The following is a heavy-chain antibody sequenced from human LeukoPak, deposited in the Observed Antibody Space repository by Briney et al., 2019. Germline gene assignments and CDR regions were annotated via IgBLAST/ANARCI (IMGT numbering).Heavy chain of an antibody. Sequence: GSSVKVSCKASGGTFSSYAISWVRQAPGQGLEWMGRIIPILGIANYAQKFQGRVTITADKSTSTAYMELSSLRSEDTAVYYCASGRGSGYSSSWYYYYYGMDVWGQGTTVTVSS. V-gene: IGHV1-69*04. D-gene: IGHD6-13*01. CDR1: GGTFSSYA. CDR2: IIPILGIA. CDR3: ASGRGSGYSSSWYYYYYGMDV. J-gene: IGHJ6*02.